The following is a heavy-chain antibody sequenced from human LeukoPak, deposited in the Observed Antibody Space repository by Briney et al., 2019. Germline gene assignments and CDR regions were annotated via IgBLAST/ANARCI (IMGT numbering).Heavy chain of an antibody. CDR1: GYTFTSYD. CDR3: ARGFPNSGYDSTPSYYYYYYMDV. V-gene: IGHV1-8*03. Sequence: GASVKVSCKASGYTFTSYDINWVRQATGQGLEWMGWMNPNSGNTGYAQKFQGRVTITRNTSISTAYMELSSLRSEDTAVYYCARGFPNSGYDSTPSYYYYYYMDVWGKGTTITVSS. D-gene: IGHD5-12*01. CDR2: MNPNSGNT. J-gene: IGHJ6*03.